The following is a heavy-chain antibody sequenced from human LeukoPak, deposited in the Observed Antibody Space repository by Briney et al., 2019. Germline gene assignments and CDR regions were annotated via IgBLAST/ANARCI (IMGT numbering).Heavy chain of an antibody. D-gene: IGHD4-17*01. CDR1: GFTFSSYS. CDR2: MRYDGSNK. Sequence: PGGSLRLSCAASGFTFSSYSMNWVRQAPGKGLEWVAFMRYDGSNKYYADSVKGRFTISRDNSKNTLYLQMNSLRAEDTAVYYCAKDFGDLPFDYWGQGTLVTVSS. V-gene: IGHV3-30*02. J-gene: IGHJ4*02. CDR3: AKDFGDLPFDY.